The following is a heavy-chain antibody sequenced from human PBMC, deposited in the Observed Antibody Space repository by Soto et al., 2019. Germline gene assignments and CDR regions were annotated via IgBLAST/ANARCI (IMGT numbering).Heavy chain of an antibody. CDR3: AKWEGLGSDYYYYAMDV. CDR2: IYHSGYT. D-gene: IGHD1-26*01. J-gene: IGHJ6*02. Sequence: SETLSLTCTVSGGSISSGRYYWTWIRQHPGKGLEWIAYIYHSGYTFYNPSLKSRVTTSVDTSKNQFSLKLRSVTAADTAVYYCAKWEGLGSDYYYYAMDVWGQGTTVTVSS. CDR1: GGSISSGRYY. V-gene: IGHV4-31*03.